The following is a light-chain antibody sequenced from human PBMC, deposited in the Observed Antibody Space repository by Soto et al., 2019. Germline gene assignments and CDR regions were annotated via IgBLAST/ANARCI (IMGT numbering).Light chain of an antibody. J-gene: IGKJ5*01. Sequence: DLQMTQSPSSLSASVGDRVTITCRASENIARHLNWYQQKPGKAPKLLIYAASSLQNGVPSRFRGGGSGTDFTLTISNLQPEDFATYYCQQSYSTLSITFGQGTRLEIK. V-gene: IGKV1-39*01. CDR3: QQSYSTLSIT. CDR2: AAS. CDR1: ENIARH.